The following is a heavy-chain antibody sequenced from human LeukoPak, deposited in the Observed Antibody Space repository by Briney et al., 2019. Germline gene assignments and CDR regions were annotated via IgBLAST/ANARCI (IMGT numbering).Heavy chain of an antibody. CDR2: INNYNGNT. CDR1: GYSFTSYG. Sequence: ASVKLSCKASGYSFTSYGISRVRQAPGQGVECMGWINNYNGNTNYAQKFQGRVTMTTDTSKSTAYMELRSLRSDDTAVYYWAREEGSRGAFDIWGQGTMVTVSS. V-gene: IGHV1-18*04. D-gene: IGHD3-10*01. CDR3: AREEGSRGAFDI. J-gene: IGHJ3*02.